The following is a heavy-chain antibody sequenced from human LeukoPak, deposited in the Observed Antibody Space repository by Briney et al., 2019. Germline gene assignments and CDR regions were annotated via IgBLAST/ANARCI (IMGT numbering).Heavy chain of an antibody. CDR3: ARDKGDTMVRGGHYYYYGMDV. J-gene: IGHJ6*02. D-gene: IGHD3-10*01. Sequence: SETLSLTCTVSGGSISSYYWSWIRQPPGKGLEWIGYIYYSGSTNYNPSLKSRVTISVDTSKNQFSLKLSSVTAADTAVYYCARDKGDTMVRGGHYYYYGMDVWGQGTTVTVSS. CDR2: IYYSGST. CDR1: GGSISSYY. V-gene: IGHV4-59*01.